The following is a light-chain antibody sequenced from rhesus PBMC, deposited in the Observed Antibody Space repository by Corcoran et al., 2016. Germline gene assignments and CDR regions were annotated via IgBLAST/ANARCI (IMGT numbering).Light chain of an antibody. CDR3: LQDYTTPYS. V-gene: IGKV1-94*01. J-gene: IGKJ2*01. CDR2: AAS. Sequence: DIQMTQSPSSLSASVGDRVTVTCRASQGINKELSWYQQKPGKVPTLLIYAASSLETGVSSRFSGSGSGTDFTLTINILQPEDVATYYCLQDYTTPYSFGQGTKVEIK. CDR1: QGINKE.